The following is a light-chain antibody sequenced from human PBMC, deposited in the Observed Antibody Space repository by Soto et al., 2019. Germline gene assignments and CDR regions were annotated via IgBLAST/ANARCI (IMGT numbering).Light chain of an antibody. V-gene: IGKV1-9*01. CDR1: QGIGTY. CDR2: AAS. J-gene: IGKJ4*01. Sequence: DIQLTQSSSFLSASVGDRVTITCRASQGIGTYVAWYQQKPGTAPNRLIYAASTLQSGVPSRFSGSGSATEFTLTISSLQPEDFATYYCQQVNSHPLTFGGGNKV. CDR3: QQVNSHPLT.